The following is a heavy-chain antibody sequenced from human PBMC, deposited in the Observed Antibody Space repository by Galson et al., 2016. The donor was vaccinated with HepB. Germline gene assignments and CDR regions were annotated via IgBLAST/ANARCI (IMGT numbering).Heavy chain of an antibody. V-gene: IGHV1-18*01. CDR2: ISVYNGET. D-gene: IGHD6-13*01. CDR1: GYTFNKYG. CDR3: ARDRDNRGSWYGGASH. J-gene: IGHJ4*02. Sequence: SVKVSCKASGYTFNKYGFIWVRQAPGQGLEWMGGISVYNGETKYAPKVQGRVTMTADPSTSTVYMDLRSLRSDDTAVYYGARDRDNRGSWYGGASHWGQGTLLTVSS.